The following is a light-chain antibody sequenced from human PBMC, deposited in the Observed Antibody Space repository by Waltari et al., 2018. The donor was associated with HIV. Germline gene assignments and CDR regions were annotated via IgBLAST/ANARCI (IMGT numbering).Light chain of an antibody. CDR2: YSN. CDR1: NTVGKS. V-gene: IGLV3-21*04. CDR3: QVWDYTTAV. Sequence: SYVLTQTPSVSVAPGETARITCGGDNTVGKSVHWYQQKAGQAPFLVIYYSNDRPPGIPARFFGFNSGDTATLTISRADAGDEADYYCQVWDYTTAVFGGGTKLTVL. J-gene: IGLJ2*01.